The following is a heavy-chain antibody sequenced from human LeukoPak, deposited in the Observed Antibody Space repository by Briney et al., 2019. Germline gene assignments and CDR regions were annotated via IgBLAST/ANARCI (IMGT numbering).Heavy chain of an antibody. V-gene: IGHV3-23*01. CDR1: GFTSSSYS. Sequence: GGSLRLSCAASGFTSSSYSMNWVRQAPGKGLEWVSAISGSGGSTYYADSVKGRFTISRDNSKNTLYLQMNSLRAEDTAVYYCAKVAGSLDGYNLYWGQGTLVTVSS. CDR2: ISGSGGST. CDR3: AKVAGSLDGYNLY. J-gene: IGHJ4*02. D-gene: IGHD5-24*01.